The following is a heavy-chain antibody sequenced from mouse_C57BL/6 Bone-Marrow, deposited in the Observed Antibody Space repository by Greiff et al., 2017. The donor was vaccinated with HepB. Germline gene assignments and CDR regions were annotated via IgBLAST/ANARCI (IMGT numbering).Heavy chain of an antibody. CDR2: IWGVGST. CDR1: GFSLTSYG. CDR3: ARGDYGMDY. V-gene: IGHV2-6*01. D-gene: IGHD1-1*01. Sequence: VKLVESGPGLVAPSQSLSITCTVSGFSLTSYGVDWVRQSPGKGLEWLGVIWGVGSTNYNSALKSRLSISKDNSKSQVFLKMNSLQTDDPAMYYCARGDYGMDYWGQGTSVTVSS. J-gene: IGHJ4*01.